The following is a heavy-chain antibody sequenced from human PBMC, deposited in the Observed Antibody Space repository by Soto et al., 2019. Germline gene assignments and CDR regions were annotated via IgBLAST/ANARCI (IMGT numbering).Heavy chain of an antibody. V-gene: IGHV2-5*01. D-gene: IGHD4-17*01. Sequence: QITLKESGPTLVKPTQTLTLTCTFSGFSLNTGGAGVGWIRQPPGKALEWLALIYWNEDKRYSPSLKSRRTITKDTSKNQVVHTMTNMDPVDTATYYCAHRGYGDYPGDNWFDPWGQGTLVTVSS. CDR3: AHRGYGDYPGDNWFDP. CDR1: GFSLNTGGAG. CDR2: IYWNEDK. J-gene: IGHJ5*02.